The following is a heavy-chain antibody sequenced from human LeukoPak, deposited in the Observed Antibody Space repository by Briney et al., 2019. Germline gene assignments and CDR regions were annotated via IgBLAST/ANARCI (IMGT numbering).Heavy chain of an antibody. D-gene: IGHD3-3*01. CDR3: GRAYDFSRH. CDR1: GFTFNTYS. J-gene: IGHJ4*02. CDR2: IDSSGGYM. V-gene: IGHV3-21*06. Sequence: GGSLRLSCEASGFTFNTYSMNWARQAPGKGLEWVSSIDSSGGYMFYADSVKGRFIISRDNAKDSLYLQMNSLRVEDTALYYCGRAYDFSRHWGQGTLVTVSS.